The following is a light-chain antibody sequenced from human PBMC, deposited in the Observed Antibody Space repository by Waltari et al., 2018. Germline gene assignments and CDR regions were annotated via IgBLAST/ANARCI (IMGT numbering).Light chain of an antibody. CDR1: SSDVGGYNY. V-gene: IGLV2-8*01. CDR2: EVS. J-gene: IGLJ1*01. CDR3: SSYAGSNNFV. Sequence: QSALTQPPSASGSPGPSVTISCTGTSSDVGGYNYVSWYQPHPGKAPKLMTYEVSKRPSGVPDRFSGSKSGNTASLTVSGLQAEDEADYYCSSYAGSNNFVFGTGTKVTVL.